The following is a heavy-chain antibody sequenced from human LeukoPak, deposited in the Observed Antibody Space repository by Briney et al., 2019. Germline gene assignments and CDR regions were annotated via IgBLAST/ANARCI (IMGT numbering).Heavy chain of an antibody. J-gene: IGHJ4*02. CDR1: GASISSAIYY. CDR3: AREGPTRLKVD. CDR2: IYSSGSTET. D-gene: IGHD2-8*01. Sequence: PSETLSLTCTVSGASISSAIYYWSWIRQHPEKGLEWTGYIYSSGSTETDYNPSLKSRVTISADRPKNQFSLSLSSVTAADTAVYYCAREGPTRLKVDWGQGTLVTVSS. V-gene: IGHV4-31*03.